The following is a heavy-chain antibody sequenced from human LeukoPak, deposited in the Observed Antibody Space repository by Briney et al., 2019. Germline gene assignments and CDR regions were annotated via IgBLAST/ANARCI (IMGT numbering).Heavy chain of an antibody. D-gene: IGHD3-10*01. CDR2: INPNSGGT. CDR3: ARDPVYYYGSGSLDY. CDR1: GYTFTGYY. J-gene: IGHJ4*02. Sequence: ASVKVSCKASGYTFTGYYMHWVRQAPGQGLEWMGWINPNSGGTNYAQKFQGRATVTRDTSTTTAYMEPSGLRSDDTAVYYCARDPVYYYGSGSLDYWGQGTLVTVSS. V-gene: IGHV1-2*02.